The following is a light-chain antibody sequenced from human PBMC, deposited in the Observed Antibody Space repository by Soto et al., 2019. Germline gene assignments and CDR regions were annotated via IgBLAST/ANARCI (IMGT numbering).Light chain of an antibody. CDR2: DVS. V-gene: IGLV2-14*01. CDR3: SSYTSSSTVV. Sequence: QSALTQPASVSGSPGQSITISCTGTSSDVGGYNYVSWYQQHPGKAPKLMIYDVSNRPSGVSDRFSGSKSGNTASLTISGLQAEDDADYYCSSYTSSSTVVFGGGPKL. CDR1: SSDVGGYNY. J-gene: IGLJ2*01.